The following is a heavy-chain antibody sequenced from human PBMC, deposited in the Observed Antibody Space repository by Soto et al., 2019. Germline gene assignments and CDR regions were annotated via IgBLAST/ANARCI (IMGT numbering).Heavy chain of an antibody. Sequence: QVQLVESGGGVVQPGRSLRLSCAASGFTFSTYAMHWVRQAPGKGLEWVAVISYDGSNKYYADSVKGRFTISRDNPKNTLYLQMNSLRAEDTTVYYCARRYKDGRRDCISTSCLFDPWGQGTLVTVSS. CDR1: GFTFSTYA. D-gene: IGHD2-2*01. J-gene: IGHJ5*02. V-gene: IGHV3-30*04. CDR3: ARRYKDGRRDCISTSCLFDP. CDR2: ISYDGSNK.